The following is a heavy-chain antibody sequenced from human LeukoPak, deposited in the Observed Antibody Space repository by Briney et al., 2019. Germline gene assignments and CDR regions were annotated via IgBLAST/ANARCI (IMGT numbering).Heavy chain of an antibody. Sequence: LETLSLTCTVSGGSISSYYWSWIRQPPGKGLEWIGYIYYSGSTNYNPSLKSRVTISVDTSKNQFSLKLSSVTAADTAVYYCARSLGSGNYFDYWGQGTLVTVSS. J-gene: IGHJ4*02. D-gene: IGHD3-10*01. CDR1: GGSISSYY. CDR2: IYYSGST. V-gene: IGHV4-59*01. CDR3: ARSLGSGNYFDY.